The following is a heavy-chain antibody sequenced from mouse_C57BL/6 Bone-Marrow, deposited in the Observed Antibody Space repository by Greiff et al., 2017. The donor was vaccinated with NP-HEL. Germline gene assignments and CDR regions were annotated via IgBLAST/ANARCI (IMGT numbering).Heavy chain of an antibody. D-gene: IGHD1-1*01. Sequence: QVQLKESGAELARPGASVKLSCKASGYTFTSYGISWVKQRTGQGLEWIGEIHPRSGNTYYNEKFKGKATLTADKSSSTAYMELRSLTSEDSAVYFCARAGYYGSIFAYWGQGTLVTVSA. CDR3: ARAGYYGSIFAY. V-gene: IGHV1-81*01. CDR2: IHPRSGNT. CDR1: GYTFTSYG. J-gene: IGHJ3*01.